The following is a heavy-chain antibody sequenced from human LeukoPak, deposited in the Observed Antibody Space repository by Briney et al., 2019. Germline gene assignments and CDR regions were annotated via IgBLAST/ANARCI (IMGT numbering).Heavy chain of an antibody. Sequence: PGGSLRLSCAVSGLTVSSNYMSWVRQAPGKGLEWVSVIYSGGSTYYADSVKGRFTISRDNSKNTLYLQMNSLRAEDTAVYYCAKLPDAGGSSSHFDYWGQGTLVTVSS. CDR2: IYSGGST. D-gene: IGHD6-6*01. V-gene: IGHV3-53*01. CDR1: GLTVSSNY. CDR3: AKLPDAGGSSSHFDY. J-gene: IGHJ4*02.